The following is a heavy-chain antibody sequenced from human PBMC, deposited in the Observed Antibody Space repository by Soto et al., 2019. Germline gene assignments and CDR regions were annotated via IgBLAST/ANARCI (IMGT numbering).Heavy chain of an antibody. CDR1: GFTFSSYA. J-gene: IGHJ6*02. V-gene: IGHV3-30-3*01. Sequence: PGGSLRLSCAASGFTFSSYAMHWVRQAPGKGLEWVAVISYDGSNKYYADSVKGRFTISRDNSKNTLYLQMNSLRAEDTAVYYCARREVQSWYGMDVWGQGTTVTVSS. CDR3: ARREVQSWYGMDV. D-gene: IGHD1-26*01. CDR2: ISYDGSNK.